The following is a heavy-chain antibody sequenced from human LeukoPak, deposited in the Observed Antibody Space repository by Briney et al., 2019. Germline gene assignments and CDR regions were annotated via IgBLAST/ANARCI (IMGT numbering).Heavy chain of an antibody. D-gene: IGHD2-2*01. CDR3: ARDPCSSTSCYYDAFDI. Sequence: GGSLRLSCEASGFTLSNYGMHWVRQAPGKGLEWVTFIWYDGSNKYYVDSVKGRFTIPRDNSKNTLYLQMNSLRAEDTAVYYCARDPCSSTSCYYDAFDIWGQGTMVTVSS. CDR2: IWYDGSNK. CDR1: GFTLSNYG. J-gene: IGHJ3*02. V-gene: IGHV3-33*01.